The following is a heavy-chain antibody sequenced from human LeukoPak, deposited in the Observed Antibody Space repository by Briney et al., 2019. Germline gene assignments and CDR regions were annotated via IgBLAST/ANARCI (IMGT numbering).Heavy chain of an antibody. Sequence: ASVKVSCKVSGYTLTELSMHWVRQAPGKGLEWMGGFDPEDGETIYAQKFQGRVTMTEDTSTDTAYMELSSLRSEDTAVYYCARTTHRWYSRAFDIWGQGTMVTVSS. CDR3: ARTTHRWYSRAFDI. V-gene: IGHV1-24*01. CDR2: FDPEDGET. D-gene: IGHD6-13*01. J-gene: IGHJ3*02. CDR1: GYTLTELS.